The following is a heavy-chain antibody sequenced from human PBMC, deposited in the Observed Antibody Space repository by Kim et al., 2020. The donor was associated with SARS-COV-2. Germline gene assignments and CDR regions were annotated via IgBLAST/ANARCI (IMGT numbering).Heavy chain of an antibody. CDR1: GGSISSSSYF. CDR2: FFYSGST. V-gene: IGHV4-39*07. J-gene: IGHJ4*02. Sequence: SETLSLTCTVSGGSISSSSYFWGWIRQPPGKGLEWIGSFFYSGSTYYNPSLKSRVTISVDTSKNQFSLKLSSVTAADTAVYYCTSGDYGWYWGQGTLVTVSS. D-gene: IGHD4-17*01. CDR3: TSGDYGWY.